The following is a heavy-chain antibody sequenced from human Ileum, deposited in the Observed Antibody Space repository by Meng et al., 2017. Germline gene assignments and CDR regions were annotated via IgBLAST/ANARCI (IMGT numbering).Heavy chain of an antibody. CDR3: ARHIGVPGTRGFDY. CDR1: GASISSGNW. V-gene: IGHV4-4*02. CDR2: MYHSGTT. Sequence: VHLQAAGPGRVQPLYTLFLTCSCSGASISSGNWWSWVRQPPGKGLEWIGEMYHSGTTNYNPSLKSRVTISLDTSKNQLSLKLTSVTAADTAVYYCARHIGVPGTRGFDYWGQGTLVTVSS. J-gene: IGHJ4*02. D-gene: IGHD6-19*01.